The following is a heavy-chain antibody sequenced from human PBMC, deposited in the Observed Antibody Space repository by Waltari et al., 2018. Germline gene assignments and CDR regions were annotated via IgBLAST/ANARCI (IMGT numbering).Heavy chain of an antibody. Sequence: QVQLVQSGTEVKKPGSSVKVSCRASGGTFVTYGISWVRQAPGQGLEWMGRIIPVHGTTNSAQNFQGRVTITADESTATAYMELSSLSFEDTAVYYCARDHPGLGIPFDSWGQGTLVTVSS. J-gene: IGHJ4*02. V-gene: IGHV1-69*11. CDR2: IIPVHGTT. CDR3: ARDHPGLGIPFDS. CDR1: GGTFVTYG. D-gene: IGHD3-16*01.